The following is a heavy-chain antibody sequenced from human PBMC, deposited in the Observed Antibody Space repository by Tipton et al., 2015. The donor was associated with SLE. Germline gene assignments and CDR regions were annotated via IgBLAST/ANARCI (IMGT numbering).Heavy chain of an antibody. V-gene: IGHV4-39*07. CDR3: APGDFWSR. Sequence: TLSLTCTVSGGSISSSSYYWGWIRQPPGKGLEWIGGIYYSGSTYYNPSLKSRVTISVDTSKNQFSLKLSSVTAADTAVYYCAPGDFWSRWGQGTLVTVSS. CDR2: IYYSGST. D-gene: IGHD3-3*01. J-gene: IGHJ4*02. CDR1: GGSISSSSYY.